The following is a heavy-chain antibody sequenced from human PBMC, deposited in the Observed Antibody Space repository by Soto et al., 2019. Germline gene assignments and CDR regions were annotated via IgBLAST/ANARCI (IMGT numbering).Heavy chain of an antibody. J-gene: IGHJ4*02. CDR2: IPYSGST. CDR1: GVSVSSDSYY. Sequence: QVQLQESGPGLVKPSEALSLTCTVSGVSVSSDSYYWTWIRQPPGKGLEWIGYIPYSGSTNYNASLKSRVTISLDTSRNQFSLKLNSVTAADTAVYFCARDHQYSGYDFVSRFDYWGQGILVTVSS. CDR3: ARDHQYSGYDFVSRFDY. D-gene: IGHD5-12*01. V-gene: IGHV4-61*01.